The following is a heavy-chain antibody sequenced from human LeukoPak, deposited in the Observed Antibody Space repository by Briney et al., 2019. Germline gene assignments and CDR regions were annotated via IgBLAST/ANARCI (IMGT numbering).Heavy chain of an antibody. CDR3: ARNEPYDYVWGSTNFDY. D-gene: IGHD3-16*01. CDR1: GFTVSSNY. J-gene: IGHJ4*02. CDR2: LYSGGNT. V-gene: IGHV3-53*01. Sequence: PGGSLRLSCAVSGFTVSSNYMSWVRQAPGKGLEWVSVLYSGGNTYYADSVKGRFTISRDNAKNSLYLQMNSLRAEDTAVYYCARNEPYDYVWGSTNFDYWGQGTLVTVSS.